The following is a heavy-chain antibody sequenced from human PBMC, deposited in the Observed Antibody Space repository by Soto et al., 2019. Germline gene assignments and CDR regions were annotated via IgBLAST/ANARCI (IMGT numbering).Heavy chain of an antibody. CDR2: IKQDGTTK. CDR3: ARYIANWGTYGMDV. CDR1: GFTFSDYW. Sequence: EVQLVESGGALVQPGGSLRLSCVGSGFTFSDYWMSWVRQAPGMGPEWVANIKQDGTTKYSVGSTNGRFTISRDNAKNSLFMQINSRRPEDTAVYDCARYIANWGTYGMDVWGQGNTVTFSS. D-gene: IGHD7-27*01. J-gene: IGHJ6*01. V-gene: IGHV3-7*03.